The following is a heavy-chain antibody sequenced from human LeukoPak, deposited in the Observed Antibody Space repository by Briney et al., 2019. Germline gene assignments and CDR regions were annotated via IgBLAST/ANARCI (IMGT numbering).Heavy chain of an antibody. CDR3: ARAILGTYYYFDF. J-gene: IGHJ4*02. CDR1: GGSISRYY. CDR2: IFYTGST. D-gene: IGHD1-26*01. Sequence: PSETLSLTCTVSGGSISRYYWSWIRQPPGKGLEWIGHIFYTGSTNCNPSLKSRVTISVDTSKNQFSLKLSSMTAADTAVYYCARAILGTYYYFDFWGQGTLVTVSS. V-gene: IGHV4-59*01.